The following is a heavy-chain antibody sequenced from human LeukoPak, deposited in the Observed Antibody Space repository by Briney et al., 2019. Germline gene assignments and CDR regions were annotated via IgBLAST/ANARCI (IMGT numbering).Heavy chain of an antibody. Sequence: LSCAASGXTFSXXXXXWVXXXXXXXXXXVXLXWYDGSNKYYAESVKGRFSISRDNSKNTLYLQMNRLRAEDMAVYYCARGYYDSSGXXXYYFDYWGXXXXXXXXS. CDR2: XWYDGSNK. CDR1: GXTFSXXX. CDR3: ARGYYDSSGXXXYYFDY. D-gene: IGHD3-22*01. V-gene: IGHV3-33*01. J-gene: IGHJ4*01.